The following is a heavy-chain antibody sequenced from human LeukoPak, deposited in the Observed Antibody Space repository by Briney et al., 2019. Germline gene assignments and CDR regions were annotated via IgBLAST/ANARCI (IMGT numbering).Heavy chain of an antibody. D-gene: IGHD3-9*01. J-gene: IGHJ3*02. CDR3: ARAYYDILTGYFHDAFDI. CDR2: IKQDGSEK. V-gene: IGHV3-7*01. Sequence: GGSLRLSCAASGFTFSSYWMSWVRQAPGKGLEWVANIKQDGSEKYYVDSVKGRFTISRDNAKNSLYLQMNSLRAEDTAVYYCARAYYDILTGYFHDAFDIWGQGTMVTVSS. CDR1: GFTFSSYW.